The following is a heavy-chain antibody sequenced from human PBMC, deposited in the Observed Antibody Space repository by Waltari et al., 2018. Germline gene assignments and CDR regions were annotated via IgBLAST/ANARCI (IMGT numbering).Heavy chain of an antibody. CDR1: GFTFSSYS. D-gene: IGHD3-22*01. CDR2: ISSSSSYM. J-gene: IGHJ4*02. Sequence: EVQLVESGGGLVKPGGSLRLSCAASGFTFSSYSMNWVRQAPGKGLEWVSSISSSSSYMHYAYSVKGRFTISRDNAKNSLYLQMNSLRAEDTAVYYCARDGSYYDSSGSSLDYWGQGTLVTVSS. V-gene: IGHV3-21*01. CDR3: ARDGSYYDSSGSSLDY.